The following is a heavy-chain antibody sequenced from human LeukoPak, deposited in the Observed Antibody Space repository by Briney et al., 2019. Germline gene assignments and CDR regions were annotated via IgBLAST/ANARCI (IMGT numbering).Heavy chain of an antibody. Sequence: SETLSLTSTVSGGSISDYYWTWIRQPPGKGLEWIGYIWYSGRTNYNPSLKSRVSISVDTSKNQFSLRLNSVTAADTAVYYCARSLRGAGRHDYWGQGTLVTVSS. CDR3: ARSLRGAGRHDY. D-gene: IGHD3-16*01. V-gene: IGHV4-59*01. J-gene: IGHJ4*02. CDR2: IWYSGRT. CDR1: GGSISDYY.